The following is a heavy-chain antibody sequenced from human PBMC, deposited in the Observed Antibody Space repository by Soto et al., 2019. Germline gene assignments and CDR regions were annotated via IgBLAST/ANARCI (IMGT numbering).Heavy chain of an antibody. CDR2: ISSSSSTI. V-gene: IGHV3-48*01. CDR1: GFTFSDFS. Sequence: PGGSLRLSCAASGFTFSDFSVNWVRQAPGKGLEWVSYISSSSSTIYYADSVKGRFTISRDNAKNSLYLQMNSLRAEDTAVYYCARTRVPFVSGSYLDWLDYWGQGTPVTVSS. D-gene: IGHD3-10*01. J-gene: IGHJ4*02. CDR3: ARTRVPFVSGSYLDWLDY.